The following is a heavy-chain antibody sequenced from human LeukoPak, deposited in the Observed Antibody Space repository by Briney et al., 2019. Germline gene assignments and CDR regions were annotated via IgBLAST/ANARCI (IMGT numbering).Heavy chain of an antibody. D-gene: IGHD4-23*01. CDR3: ARDPNRLADYGGAYSDH. CDR2: ISNDGSQN. V-gene: IGHV3-30*04. J-gene: IGHJ4*02. CDR1: TFPFTIYS. Sequence: GRSLRPSCAASTFPFTIYSMHCVRHAPGDWLGWVAVISNDGSQNIYANSVKGPSIIPRDNSKTTLSPQMKTLRPDATAVFYCARDPNRLADYGGAYSDHWGQGTLVTVSS.